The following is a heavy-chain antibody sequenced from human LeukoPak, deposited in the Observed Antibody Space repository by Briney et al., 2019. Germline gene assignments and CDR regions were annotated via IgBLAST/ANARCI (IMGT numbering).Heavy chain of an antibody. J-gene: IGHJ4*02. D-gene: IGHD2-21*02. Sequence: PSETLSLTCAVSSYSISISSGYYWDWIRQPPGKGLECIGTISHIGTTYYNPSLKSRVTVSVDTSKNQFSLRLASVTAADTAIYYCARRKGGSDSIDYWGQGTLVTTSS. CDR3: ARRKGGSDSIDY. CDR1: SYSISISSGYY. CDR2: ISHIGTT. V-gene: IGHV4-38-2*01.